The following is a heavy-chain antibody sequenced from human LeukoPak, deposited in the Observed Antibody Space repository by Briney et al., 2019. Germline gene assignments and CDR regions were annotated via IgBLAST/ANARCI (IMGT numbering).Heavy chain of an antibody. Sequence: GGSLRLSCAASGFTFSSYPMHWVRQAPGKGLEHVSVTSSNGGITYYADSVKGRFTISRDNSKNTLNLQMGSLRPEDMALYYCTKVGELSPDAFDSWGQGTMVTVSA. CDR2: TSSNGGIT. V-gene: IGHV3-64*02. CDR1: GFTFSSYP. J-gene: IGHJ3*02. CDR3: TKVGELSPDAFDS. D-gene: IGHD3-16*02.